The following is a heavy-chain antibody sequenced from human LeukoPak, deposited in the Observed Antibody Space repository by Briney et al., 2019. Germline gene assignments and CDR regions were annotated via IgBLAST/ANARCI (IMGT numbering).Heavy chain of an antibody. CDR1: GFTVSSNY. Sequence: GGSLRLSCAASGFTVSSNYMSWVRQAPGKGLEWVSVIYSGGSTHYADSVKGRFTISRDNSKNTLNLQMNSLRAEDTAVYYCAAESIAAHPPHFDYWGQGTLVIVSS. CDR3: AAESIAAHPPHFDY. V-gene: IGHV3-66*01. D-gene: IGHD6-6*01. J-gene: IGHJ4*02. CDR2: IYSGGST.